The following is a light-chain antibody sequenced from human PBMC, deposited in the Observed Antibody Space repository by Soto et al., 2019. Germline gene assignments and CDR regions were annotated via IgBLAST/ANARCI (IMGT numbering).Light chain of an antibody. CDR3: QQYGGSPMYT. CDR1: QSVSSSY. Sequence: EIVLTQSPGTLSLSTGERATLSCRASQSVSSSYLAWYQQKPGQGPRLLIYGASSRATGIPDRFSGSGSGTDFTLTISRLEPEDFAVYYCQQYGGSPMYTFGQGTKVEIK. V-gene: IGKV3-20*01. J-gene: IGKJ2*01. CDR2: GAS.